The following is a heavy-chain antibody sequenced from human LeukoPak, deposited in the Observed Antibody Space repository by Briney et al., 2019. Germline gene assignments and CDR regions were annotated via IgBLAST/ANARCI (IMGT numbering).Heavy chain of an antibody. V-gene: IGHV3-74*01. Sequence: GGSLRLSCAASGLTFSSYWMHWFRQAPGKGLVWVSRINSDGSSTDYADSVKGRFTISRDNAKNTLYLQMNSLRAEDTAVYYCARASTLYYYDSSGYIDYWGQGTLVTVSS. CDR3: ARASTLYYYDSSGYIDY. CDR1: GLTFSSYW. D-gene: IGHD3-22*01. J-gene: IGHJ4*02. CDR2: INSDGSST.